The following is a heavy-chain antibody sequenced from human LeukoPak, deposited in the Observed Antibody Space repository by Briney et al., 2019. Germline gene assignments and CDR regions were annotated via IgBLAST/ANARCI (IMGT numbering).Heavy chain of an antibody. J-gene: IGHJ4*02. D-gene: IGHD6-6*01. CDR2: IFYSVST. V-gene: IGHV4-39*07. CDR3: ARKRAARAAFDY. CDR1: GGSISTSNYY. Sequence: SETLSLTCTVSGGSISTSNYYWGWIRQPPGKGLEWIGNIFYSVSTYYSPSLKSRVTISLDTSKNQFSLKLSSVTAADTAVYYCARKRAARAAFDYWGQGTLVTVSS.